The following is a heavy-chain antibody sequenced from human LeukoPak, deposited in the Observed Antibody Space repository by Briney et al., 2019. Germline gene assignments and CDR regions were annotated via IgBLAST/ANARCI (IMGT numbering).Heavy chain of an antibody. CDR2: IIPIFSTA. CDR1: GGTFIIYA. V-gene: IGHV1-69*05. CDR3: ARSGYSGYDYRGPFDY. J-gene: IGHJ4*02. D-gene: IGHD5-12*01. Sequence: ASVTVSFTAAGGTFIIYAISWVRQAPGEGGGRMGGIIPIFSTANYAQKFQGRVTITTDESTSTAYLELSSLRSDDTAVYYCARSGYSGYDYRGPFDYWGQGTLVTVSS.